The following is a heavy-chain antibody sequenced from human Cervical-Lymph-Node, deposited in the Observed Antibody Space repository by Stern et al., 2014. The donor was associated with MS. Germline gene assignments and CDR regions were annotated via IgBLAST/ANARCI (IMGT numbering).Heavy chain of an antibody. J-gene: IGHJ3*01. CDR1: GASFTDNY. D-gene: IGHD1-1*01. CDR3: ARERKVERSARVFVSFDV. CDR2: INHSEKT. V-gene: IGHV4-34*01. Sequence: QVQLQQWGAGLLRPSETLSLTCAVHGASFTDNYWSWIRQTPGKGLEWIGEINHSEKTHRNPSVMTRVTISIVTSKNQFTLKHNYVTAADTAVYYCARERKVERSARVFVSFDVWGQGTLLTVSS.